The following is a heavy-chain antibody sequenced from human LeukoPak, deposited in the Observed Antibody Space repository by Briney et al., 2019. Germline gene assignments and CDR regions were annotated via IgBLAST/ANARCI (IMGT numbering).Heavy chain of an antibody. CDR2: IYVSGRT. V-gene: IGHV4-59*08. Sequence: RSSETLSLTCSVSGGSLNGYYWSWIRQPPGKRLEWIGYIYVSGRTDYSPSLKSRVTISEDTSKNQITLHLRSVTDADTAVYYCARHGGRSWSYWGPGILVTVSA. D-gene: IGHD3-16*01. J-gene: IGHJ4*02. CDR3: ARHGGRSWSY. CDR1: GGSLNGYY.